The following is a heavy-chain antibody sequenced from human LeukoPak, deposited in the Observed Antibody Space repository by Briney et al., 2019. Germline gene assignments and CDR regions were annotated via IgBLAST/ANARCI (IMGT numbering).Heavy chain of an antibody. V-gene: IGHV3-23*01. D-gene: IGHD2-2*01. Sequence: GSLRLSCAASGFTFSSYGMSWVRQAPGKGLEWVSAISGSGGSTYYSDSVKGRFTISRDNSKNTLYLQMNSLRAEDTAVYYCAKGGQEVVAHLLDYWGQGTLVTVSS. CDR2: ISGSGGST. CDR1: GFTFSSYG. CDR3: AKGGQEVVAHLLDY. J-gene: IGHJ4*02.